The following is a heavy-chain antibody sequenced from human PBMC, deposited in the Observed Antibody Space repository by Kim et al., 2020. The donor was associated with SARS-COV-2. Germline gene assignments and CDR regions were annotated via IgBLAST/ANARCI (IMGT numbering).Heavy chain of an antibody. Sequence: SETLSLTCTVSGGSISSSSYYWGWIRQPPGKGLEWIGSIYYSGSTYYNPSLKSRVTISVDTSKNQFSLKLSSVTAADTAVYYCARHGGVPSGQALNTNWFDPWGQGTLVTVSS. CDR1: GGSISSSSYY. V-gene: IGHV4-39*01. J-gene: IGHJ5*02. CDR2: IYYSGST. CDR3: ARHGGVPSGQALNTNWFDP. D-gene: IGHD3-10*01.